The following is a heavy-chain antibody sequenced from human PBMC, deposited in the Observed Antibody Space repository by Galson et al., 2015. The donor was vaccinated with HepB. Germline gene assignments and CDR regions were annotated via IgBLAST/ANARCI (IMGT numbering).Heavy chain of an antibody. J-gene: IGHJ6*03. Sequence: SLRLSCAASGFTFSTHGMHWVRQAPGKGLEWVALIWYDGTNKYYADSVKGRFTISRDNSKNMLYLQMNSLRAEDTAVYYCARDHCSSTSCIHYYYYMDVWGKGTPVTVSS. V-gene: IGHV3-33*01. D-gene: IGHD2-2*01. CDR2: IWYDGTNK. CDR1: GFTFSTHG. CDR3: ARDHCSSTSCIHYYYYMDV.